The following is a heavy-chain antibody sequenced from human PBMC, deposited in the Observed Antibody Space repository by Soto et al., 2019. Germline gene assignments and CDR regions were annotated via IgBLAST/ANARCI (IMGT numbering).Heavy chain of an antibody. Sequence: GASVKVSCKASGYTFTSYGISWVRQAPGQGLEWMGWISAYSGGTNYAQKFQGWVTMTRDTSISTAYMELSRLRSDDTAVYYCAREVFYDYVWGSYENWFDPWGQGTLVTVSS. CDR2: ISAYSGGT. J-gene: IGHJ5*02. D-gene: IGHD3-16*01. CDR1: GYTFTSYG. CDR3: AREVFYDYVWGSYENWFDP. V-gene: IGHV1-2*04.